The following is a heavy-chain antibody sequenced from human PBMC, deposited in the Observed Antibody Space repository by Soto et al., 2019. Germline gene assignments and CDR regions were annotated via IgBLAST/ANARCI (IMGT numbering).Heavy chain of an antibody. V-gene: IGHV3-21*01. CDR1: GFTFSSYS. CDR3: ARVEGGWSEFDY. CDR2: ISSSSSYI. D-gene: IGHD6-19*01. J-gene: IGHJ4*02. Sequence: PGGSLRLSCAASGFTFSSYSMNWVRQAPGKGLEWVSSISSSSSYIYYVDSVKGRFTISRDNAKNSLYLQMNSLRAEDTAVYYCARVEGGWSEFDYWGQGTLVTVSS.